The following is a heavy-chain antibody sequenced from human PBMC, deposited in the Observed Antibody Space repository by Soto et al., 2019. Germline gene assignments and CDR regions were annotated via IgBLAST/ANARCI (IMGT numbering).Heavy chain of an antibody. J-gene: IGHJ4*02. D-gene: IGHD2-15*01. CDR1: GFTFSSYW. CDR3: ASGVVVAAIYFDY. CDR2: IKQDGSEK. Sequence: PGGSLRLSCAASGFTFSSYWMSWVRQAPGKGLEWVANIKQDGSEKYYVDSVKGRFTISRDSAKNSLYLQMNSLRAEDTAVYYCASGVVVAAIYFDYWGQGTLVTVS. V-gene: IGHV3-7*03.